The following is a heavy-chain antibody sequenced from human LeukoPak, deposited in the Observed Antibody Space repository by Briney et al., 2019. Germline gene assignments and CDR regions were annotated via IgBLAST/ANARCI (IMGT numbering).Heavy chain of an antibody. D-gene: IGHD2-15*01. CDR2: IRYDGSNK. Sequence: GWSLTLSSAASGFTFSSYGMHWVSQAPGDRLGLVAFIRYDGSNKYYADSVKGRFTISRDNSKNTLYLQMNSLRAEDTAVYYCAKAYCSGGSCYHFDYWGQGTLVTVSS. J-gene: IGHJ4*02. V-gene: IGHV3-30*02. CDR1: GFTFSSYG. CDR3: AKAYCSGGSCYHFDY.